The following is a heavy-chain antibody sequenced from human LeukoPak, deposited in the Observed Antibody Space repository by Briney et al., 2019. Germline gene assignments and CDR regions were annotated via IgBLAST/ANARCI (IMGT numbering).Heavy chain of an antibody. J-gene: IGHJ6*03. V-gene: IGHV3-64*01. Sequence: PGGSLRLSCAASGFTFSSYAMHWVRQAPGKGLEYVSAISSNGGSTYYANSVKGRFTISRDNSKNTLYLQMGSLRAEDMAVYYCARDFTPLITIFGVATPTYYYYYMDVWGKGTTVTVSS. CDR3: ARDFTPLITIFGVATPTYYYYYMDV. CDR2: ISSNGGST. CDR1: GFTFSSYA. D-gene: IGHD3-3*01.